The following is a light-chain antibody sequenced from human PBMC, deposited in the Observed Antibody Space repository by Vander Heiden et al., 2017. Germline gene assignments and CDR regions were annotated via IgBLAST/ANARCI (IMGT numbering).Light chain of an antibody. CDR1: SGYSNYK. Sequence: QPVTTQPPSASASLVALVTPTCTLSSGYSNYKVDWYQQRPGKGPRFVMRVGTGGIVGSKGDGIPDRFSVLGSGLNRYLTIKNIQEEDESDYHCGADHGSGSNFVYVFGTGTKVTVL. J-gene: IGLJ1*01. CDR2: VGTGGIVG. CDR3: GADHGSGSNFVYV. V-gene: IGLV9-49*01.